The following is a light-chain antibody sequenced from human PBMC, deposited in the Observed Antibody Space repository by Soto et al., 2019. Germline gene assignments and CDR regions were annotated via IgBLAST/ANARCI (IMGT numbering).Light chain of an antibody. CDR1: SSDVGIYNY. V-gene: IGLV2-8*01. J-gene: IGLJ1*01. Sequence: QSVLTQPPSASGSPGQSVTISCTGSSSDVGIYNYVSWYQQHPGKAPKLMIYEVNKRPSGVPDRFSGAKSGNTASLTVSGLQAEDEADYYCSSYAARLCVFGTGTKLTVL. CDR3: SSYAARLCV. CDR2: EVN.